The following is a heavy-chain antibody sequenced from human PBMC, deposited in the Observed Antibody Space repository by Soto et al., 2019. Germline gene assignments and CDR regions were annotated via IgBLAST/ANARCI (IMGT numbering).Heavy chain of an antibody. CDR2: ISYDGSNK. Sequence: QVQLVESGGGVVQPGRSLRLSCAASGFTFSSYGMHWVRQAPGKGLEWVAVISYDGSNKYYADSVKGRFTISRDNSKNTLYLKMNSLRAEDTAVYYCAKMDVDTDDYWGQGTLVTVSS. V-gene: IGHV3-30*18. J-gene: IGHJ4*02. D-gene: IGHD5-18*01. CDR1: GFTFSSYG. CDR3: AKMDVDTDDY.